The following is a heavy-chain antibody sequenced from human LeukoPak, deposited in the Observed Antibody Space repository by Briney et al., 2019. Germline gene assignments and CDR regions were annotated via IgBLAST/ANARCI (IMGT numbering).Heavy chain of an antibody. Sequence: WGSLRLSCAASGFTFSSYSMNWVRQAPGKGLEWVSSISSSSSYIYYADSVKGRFTISRDNAKNSLYLQMNSLRAEDTAVYYCARDVQVATIYPLDYWGQGTLVTVSS. CDR3: ARDVQVATIYPLDY. D-gene: IGHD5-12*01. V-gene: IGHV3-21*01. CDR1: GFTFSSYS. CDR2: ISSSSSYI. J-gene: IGHJ4*02.